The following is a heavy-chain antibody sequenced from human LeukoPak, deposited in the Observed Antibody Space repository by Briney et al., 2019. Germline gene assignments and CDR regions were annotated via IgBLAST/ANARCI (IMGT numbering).Heavy chain of an antibody. CDR3: AKDLVVPAAMFKWNWFDP. V-gene: IGHV3-23*01. Sequence: PGGSLRLSCAASGFTFSSYAMSWVRQAPGKGLEWVSAISGSGGSTYYADSVKGRFTISRDNSKNTLYLQMNSLRAEDTAVYYCAKDLVVPAAMFKWNWFDPWGQGTLVTVSS. CDR1: GFTFSSYA. D-gene: IGHD2-2*01. CDR2: ISGSGGST. J-gene: IGHJ5*02.